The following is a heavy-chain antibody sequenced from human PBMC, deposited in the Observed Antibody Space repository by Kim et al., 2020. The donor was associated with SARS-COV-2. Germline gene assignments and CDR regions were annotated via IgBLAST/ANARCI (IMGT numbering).Heavy chain of an antibody. CDR1: GYSFTSYW. Sequence: GESLKISCKGSGYSFTSYWIGWVRQMPGKGLEWMGIIYPGDSDTRYSPSFQGQVTISADKSISTAYLQWSSLKASDTAMYYCARGEHYYDIFTGYSPPYYFDYWGQGTLVTVSS. CDR2: IYPGDSDT. D-gene: IGHD3-9*01. CDR3: ARGEHYYDIFTGYSPPYYFDY. J-gene: IGHJ4*02. V-gene: IGHV5-51*01.